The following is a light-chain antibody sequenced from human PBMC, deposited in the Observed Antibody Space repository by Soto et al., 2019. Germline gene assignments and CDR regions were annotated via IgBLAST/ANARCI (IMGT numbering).Light chain of an antibody. V-gene: IGLV2-8*01. CDR2: AVS. J-gene: IGLJ1*01. Sequence: QSVLTQPPSASGSPGQSVTISCTGTSSDISDYDSVSWYQPHPGEAPKLMLYAVSKRPSGVPDRFSGSKSGNTASLTVSGLQAEDEADYYCSSYAGGNNFYVFGTGTKLTVL. CDR3: SSYAGGNNFYV. CDR1: SSDISDYDS.